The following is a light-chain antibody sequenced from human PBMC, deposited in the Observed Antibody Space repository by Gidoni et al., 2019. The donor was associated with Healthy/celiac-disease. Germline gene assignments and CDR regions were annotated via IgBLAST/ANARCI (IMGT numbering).Light chain of an antibody. CDR2: DDS. CDR1: NIGSKS. J-gene: IGLJ2*01. V-gene: IGLV3-21*02. CDR3: QVWDSSSDHPVV. Sequence: SYVLTQPPSVAGAPGQTARITCGGNNIGSKSVHWYQQKPGQAPVLVVYDDSDRPSGIPGRFSGSNSGTTATLTISRVEAGDEADYYCQVWDSSSDHPVVFGGGTKLTVL.